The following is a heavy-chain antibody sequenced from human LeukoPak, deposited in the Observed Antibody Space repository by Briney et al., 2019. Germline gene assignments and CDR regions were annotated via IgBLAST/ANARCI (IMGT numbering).Heavy chain of an antibody. CDR1: GFTFTDYY. CDR3: ARSPDVVETWFDL. Sequence: PGGSLRLSCAASGFTFTDYYMSWIRQAPGKGLEWISYLSTSTTFINYADSVRGRFTISRDNAKNSLYLQMNSLRAEDTAVYYCARSPDVVETWFDLWGQGTLVTVSS. J-gene: IGHJ5*02. V-gene: IGHV3-11*03. D-gene: IGHD2-21*01. CDR2: LSTSTTFI.